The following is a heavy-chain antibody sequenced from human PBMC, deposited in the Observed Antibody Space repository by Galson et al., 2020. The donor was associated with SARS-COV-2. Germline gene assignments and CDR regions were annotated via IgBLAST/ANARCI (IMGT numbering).Heavy chain of an antibody. J-gene: IGHJ6*03. V-gene: IGHV4-34*01. CDR2: IKSGGDT. D-gene: IGHD3-16*01. CDR1: GGSFSGYS. Sequence: SETLSLTCAVYGGSFSGYSWTLIRQAPGKGLEWIGEIKSGGDTKYSPSLSSRVTLSVDTSRNQFSLKLTSVSGADTALYFGARGSQGIVPSPVLGLGPFYSYYYMDVWGKGTTVIVSS. CDR3: ARGSQGIVPSPVLGLGPFYSYYYMDV.